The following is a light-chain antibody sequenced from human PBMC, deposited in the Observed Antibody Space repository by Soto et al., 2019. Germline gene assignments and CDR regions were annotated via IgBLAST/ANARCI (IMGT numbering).Light chain of an antibody. V-gene: IGLV2-14*01. CDR2: EVT. Sequence: QSALTQPASVSGSPGQSITISCIGTSSDIGAYNYVSWYQQHPGKVPKLMIYEVTNRPSGLSNRFSGSKSGNTASLTISGLQPEDEADYFCSSYTSTSTLYVFGSGTKVTVL. CDR1: SSDIGAYNY. J-gene: IGLJ1*01. CDR3: SSYTSTSTLYV.